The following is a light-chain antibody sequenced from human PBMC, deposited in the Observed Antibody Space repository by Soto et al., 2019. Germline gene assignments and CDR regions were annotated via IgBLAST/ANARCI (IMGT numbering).Light chain of an antibody. Sequence: EIVLTQSPGTLSLWEGGIASLSFMASQSVSSILAWYQQKPGQSPRLLMYGASTRATGIPARFSGSGSGTEFTLTISSLQSEDCAVYYCQVYNNWPPITFGQGTRLEIK. CDR1: QSVSSI. J-gene: IGKJ5*01. CDR3: QVYNNWPPIT. V-gene: IGKV3-15*01. CDR2: GAS.